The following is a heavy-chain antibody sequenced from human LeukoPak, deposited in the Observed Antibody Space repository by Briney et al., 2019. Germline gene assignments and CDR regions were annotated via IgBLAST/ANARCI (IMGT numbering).Heavy chain of an antibody. Sequence: GRSLTLSRAPAGFTFSSYGMHSVRHAPGKGPEWVAFIRYDGSNKYYADSVKSRFTISRDNSKNTPYLQMNSLRAEDTAVYYCAKSFRVPMVRGVIEYWGQGTLVTVSS. J-gene: IGHJ4*02. CDR1: GFTFSSYG. CDR2: IRYDGSNK. V-gene: IGHV3-30*02. CDR3: AKSFRVPMVRGVIEY. D-gene: IGHD3-10*01.